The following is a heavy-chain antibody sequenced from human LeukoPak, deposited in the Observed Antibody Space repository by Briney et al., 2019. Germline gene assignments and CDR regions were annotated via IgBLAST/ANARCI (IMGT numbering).Heavy chain of an antibody. CDR1: GFTFSSHA. CDR2: ISGSGASI. Sequence: GGSLRLSCAASGFTFSSHALSWVRQAPGKGLEWVSIISGSGASIYHADSVKGRFTISRDNSKDTLYLQMNSLRVDDTAIYYCAKSGSWYRLEYWGQGTLVTVSA. V-gene: IGHV3-23*01. D-gene: IGHD6-13*01. CDR3: AKSGSWYRLEY. J-gene: IGHJ4*02.